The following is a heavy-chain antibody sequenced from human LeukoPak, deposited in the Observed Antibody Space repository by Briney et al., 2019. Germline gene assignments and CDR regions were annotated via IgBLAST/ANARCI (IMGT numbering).Heavy chain of an antibody. J-gene: IGHJ3*02. CDR1: GFTFNSYW. CDR3: STGSGHAFDI. Sequence: GGSLRLSCAASGFTFNSYWMHWVRQVPGKGLVWVSRINSDGSSTSYADSVKGRFTISRDNAKNTLYVQMNSLRAEDTAVYYCSTGSGHAFDIWGRGTMVTVSS. CDR2: INSDGSST. V-gene: IGHV3-74*01. D-gene: IGHD3-10*01.